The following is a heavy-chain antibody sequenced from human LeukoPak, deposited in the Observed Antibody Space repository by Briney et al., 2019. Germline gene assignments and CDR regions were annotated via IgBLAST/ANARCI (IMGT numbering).Heavy chain of an antibody. V-gene: IGHV3-21*01. CDR3: ARDRGATGTPKDY. CDR1: GFTFSSGS. J-gene: IGHJ4*02. D-gene: IGHD1-1*01. CDR2: ISSSSRSI. Sequence: KPGGSLTLSCAACGFTFSSGSLSWVRQAPGKGLVWVSSISSSSRSIYYAHSVKGRFTISRDNAKTSLDLQMNSLRAHDTAVYYCARDRGATGTPKDYWGQGTRVTVSS.